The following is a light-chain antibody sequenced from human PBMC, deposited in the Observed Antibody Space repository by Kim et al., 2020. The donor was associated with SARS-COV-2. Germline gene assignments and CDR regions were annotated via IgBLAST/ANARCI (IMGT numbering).Light chain of an antibody. CDR3: QQYGTSPTWT. CDR1: QRVSSSY. J-gene: IGKJ1*01. Sequence: PGERATLSCRASQRVSSSYLAWYQQQPGQAPRLLIYGASSRATGIPDRFSGSGSGTDFTLTISRLEPEDFAVYYCQQYGTSPTWTFGQGTKVDIK. V-gene: IGKV3-20*01. CDR2: GAS.